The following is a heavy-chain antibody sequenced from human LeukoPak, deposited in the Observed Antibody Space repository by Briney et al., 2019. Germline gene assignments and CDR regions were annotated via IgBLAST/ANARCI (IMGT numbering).Heavy chain of an antibody. V-gene: IGHV4-4*07. CDR2: VYISGDT. J-gene: IGHJ4*02. CDR3: ARLTAEVGRGTNYFDT. CDR1: GASVTTSY. D-gene: IGHD2-21*02. Sequence: SETLSLTCTVSGASVTTSYWSWIRQSAGKGLEWIGRVYISGDTKYNPSLMGRVFMSLDVSKGQFSLSLRSVTAADTAVYFCARLTAEVGRGTNYFDTWGQGTPVTVSS.